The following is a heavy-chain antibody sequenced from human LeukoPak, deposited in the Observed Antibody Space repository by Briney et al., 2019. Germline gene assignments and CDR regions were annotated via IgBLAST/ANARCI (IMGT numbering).Heavy chain of an antibody. V-gene: IGHV3-21*01. Sequence: GGSLRLSCAASGFTFSSYSVNWVRQAPGKGLEWVSSISSSGRYIDYADSVKGRFTISRDNAKNSLYLQMSSLRAEDTAVYYCARDRYCSGGSCYPYYFDYWGQGTLVTVSS. CDR2: ISSSGRYI. CDR1: GFTFSSYS. D-gene: IGHD2-15*01. J-gene: IGHJ4*02. CDR3: ARDRYCSGGSCYPYYFDY.